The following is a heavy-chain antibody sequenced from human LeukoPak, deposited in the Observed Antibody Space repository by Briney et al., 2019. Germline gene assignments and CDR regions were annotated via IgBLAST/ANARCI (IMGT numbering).Heavy chain of an antibody. D-gene: IGHD3-10*01. CDR1: GFTFSNYG. J-gene: IGHJ4*02. V-gene: IGHV3-30*19. CDR2: MSHDGSNE. Sequence: PGRSLRLSCAASGFTFSNYGMHWVRQAPGKGLEWVAVMSHDGSNEYYADSVKGRFTISRDNSKNTLSLQMNSLRAEDTAVYYCVRDISGEKSFDYWGQGTLVTVSS. CDR3: VRDISGEKSFDY.